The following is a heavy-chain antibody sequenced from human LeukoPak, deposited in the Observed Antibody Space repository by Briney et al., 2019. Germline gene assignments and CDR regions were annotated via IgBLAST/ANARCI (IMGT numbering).Heavy chain of an antibody. CDR3: ARVSVAPHY. J-gene: IGHJ4*02. Sequence: PSETLSLTCTVSGDSSISHYYWSWIRPPPGRGLEWLGYIYHTGSTNYNPSLRSRVTMSIDTSKNQFSLKLNSVTAADTAVYYCARVSVAPHYWGQGILVTVSS. D-gene: IGHD5-12*01. CDR1: GDSSISHYY. V-gene: IGHV4-59*01. CDR2: IYHTGST.